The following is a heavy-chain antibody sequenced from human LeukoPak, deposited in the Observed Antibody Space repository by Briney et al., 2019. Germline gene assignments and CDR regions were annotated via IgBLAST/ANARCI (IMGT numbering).Heavy chain of an antibody. CDR1: GFTFSSYG. Sequence: GGSLRLSCAASGFTFSSYGMHWVRQAPGKGLEWVAVISYDGSNKYYADSVKGRFTISRDNSKNTLYLQMNSLRAEDTAVYYCAKDQYSYGDGGAFDIWGQGTMVTVSS. D-gene: IGHD5-18*01. V-gene: IGHV3-30*18. CDR3: AKDQYSYGDGGAFDI. CDR2: ISYDGSNK. J-gene: IGHJ3*02.